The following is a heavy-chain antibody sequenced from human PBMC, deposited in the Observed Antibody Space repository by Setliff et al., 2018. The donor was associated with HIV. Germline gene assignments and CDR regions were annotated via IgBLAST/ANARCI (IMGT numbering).Heavy chain of an antibody. J-gene: IGHJ4*02. V-gene: IGHV3-30*14. CDR3: AKGSGFYDY. CDR1: GFTFGSYP. D-gene: IGHD3-22*01. CDR2: ISYGGGST. Sequence: GGSLRLSCAASGFTFGSYPMHWVRQAPGKGLEWVAVISYGGGSTYYADSVKGRFTITRDISKNTLDLQMNSLRVDDTAVYYCAKGSGFYDYWGQGTLVTVSS.